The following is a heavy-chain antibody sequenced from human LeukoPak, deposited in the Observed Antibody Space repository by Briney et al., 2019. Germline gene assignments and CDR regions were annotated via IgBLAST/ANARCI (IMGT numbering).Heavy chain of an antibody. V-gene: IGHV3-74*01. D-gene: IGHD3-10*01. Sequence: TGGSLRLSCAASGFTFSGYWMHWVRQAPGKGLVWVSRINSDGNTTTYADSVKGRFTISRDNAKNTLYLQMSSLRAEDTAVYYCARGRGSGSSDYWGQGTLVTVSS. CDR2: INSDGNTT. J-gene: IGHJ4*02. CDR1: GFTFSGYW. CDR3: ARGRGSGSSDY.